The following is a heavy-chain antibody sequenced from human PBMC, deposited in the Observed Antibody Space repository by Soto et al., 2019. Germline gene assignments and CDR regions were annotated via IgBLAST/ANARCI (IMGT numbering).Heavy chain of an antibody. CDR2: IYYRGST. J-gene: IGHJ5*02. Sequence: SETLSLTCTVSGGAISSSSYYWGWIRQPPGKGLEWIGSIYYRGSTYYNPSLKSRVTISVDTSKNQFSLKLSSVTAAYTAVYYCACQVRGVTSSNWFDPWGQGSLVTVSS. CDR3: ACQVRGVTSSNWFDP. D-gene: IGHD3-10*01. V-gene: IGHV4-39*01. CDR1: GGAISSSSYY.